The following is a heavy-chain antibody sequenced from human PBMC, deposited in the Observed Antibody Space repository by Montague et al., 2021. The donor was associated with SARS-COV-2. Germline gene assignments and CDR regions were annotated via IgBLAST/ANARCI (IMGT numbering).Heavy chain of an antibody. CDR3: ARVPDYYASSGYYFDAFDI. J-gene: IGHJ3*02. V-gene: IGHV4-34*01. Sequence: SETLSLTCAVYGXSFSGYYWSWIRQHPGKGLEWIGENNHSGSINYKPSLRSRVTISVDTSKNQFSLKLSSVTAADTAVYYCARVPDYYASSGYYFDAFDIWGQGTMVTVSS. CDR2: NNHSGSI. D-gene: IGHD3-22*01. CDR1: GXSFSGYY.